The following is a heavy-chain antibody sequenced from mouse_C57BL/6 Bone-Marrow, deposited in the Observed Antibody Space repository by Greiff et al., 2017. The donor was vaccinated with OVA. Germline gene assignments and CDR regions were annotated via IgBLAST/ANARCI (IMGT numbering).Heavy chain of an antibody. J-gene: IGHJ3*01. CDR1: GFTFSSYG. CDR2: ISSGGSYT. CDR3: ARYYDYALVAY. D-gene: IGHD2-4*01. Sequence: EVMLVESGGDLVKPGGSLKLSCAASGFTFSSYGLSWVRQTPDKRLEWVATISSGGSYTYYPDSVKGRFTISRDNAKNTLFLKMTSRRSEDTAMYYCARYYDYALVAYWGQGTLVTVSA. V-gene: IGHV5-6*01.